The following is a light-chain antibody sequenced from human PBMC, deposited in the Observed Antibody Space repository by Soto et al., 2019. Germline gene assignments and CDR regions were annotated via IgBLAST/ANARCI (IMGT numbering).Light chain of an antibody. J-gene: IGKJ1*01. CDR3: HQYYSTPWT. CDR1: QSLLYYANKKDY. V-gene: IGKV4-1*01. Sequence: DIVMTQSPDSLAVSLGERATIKCKSSQSLLYYANKKDYFAWYQQKPGQPPKLLIYWASTRESGVPDRFSGSGSGTGFTLTISSLQAEDAAFYYCHQYYSTPWTFGQGTKVEIK. CDR2: WAS.